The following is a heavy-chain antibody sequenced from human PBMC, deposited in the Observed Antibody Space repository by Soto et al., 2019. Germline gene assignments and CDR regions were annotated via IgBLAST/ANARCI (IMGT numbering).Heavy chain of an antibody. CDR1: GYTFTSYG. D-gene: IGHD3-3*01. J-gene: IGHJ6*02. Sequence: ASVKVSCKASGYTFTSYGISWVRQAPGQGLEWMGWISAYNGNTNYAQKLQGRVTMTTDTSTSTAYMELRSLRSDDTAVYYCARVGTYYDFWSGYYSQGNYYYYGMDVWGQGTTVTVSS. CDR2: ISAYNGNT. V-gene: IGHV1-18*01. CDR3: ARVGTYYDFWSGYYSQGNYYYYGMDV.